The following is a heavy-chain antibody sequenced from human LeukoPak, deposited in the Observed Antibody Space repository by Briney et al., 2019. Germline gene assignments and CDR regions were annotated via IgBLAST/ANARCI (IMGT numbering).Heavy chain of an antibody. Sequence: GGSLRLSCAASGFTFSDYYMSWIRQAPGKGLEWVSYNSSSGSTIYYADSVKGRFTISRDNAKNSLYLQMNSLRAEDTAVYYCAREAYYYGSGTYYRPIDYWGQGTLVTVSS. CDR2: NSSSGSTI. V-gene: IGHV3-11*01. J-gene: IGHJ4*02. CDR1: GFTFSDYY. D-gene: IGHD3-10*01. CDR3: AREAYYYGSGTYYRPIDY.